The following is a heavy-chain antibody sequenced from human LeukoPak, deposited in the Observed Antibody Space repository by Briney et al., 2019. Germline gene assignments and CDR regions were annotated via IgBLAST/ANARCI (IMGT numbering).Heavy chain of an antibody. D-gene: IGHD2-2*01. CDR2: INPNSGGT. CDR3: ARHYCSSTSCYYNY. CDR1: GYTFTGYY. Sequence: GASVKVSCKASGYTFTGYYMHWVRQAPGQGLEWMGWINPNSGGTNYAQKFQGRATMTRDTSISTAYMELSRLRSDDTAEYYCARHYCSSTSCYYNYWGQGTLVTVSS. J-gene: IGHJ4*02. V-gene: IGHV1-2*02.